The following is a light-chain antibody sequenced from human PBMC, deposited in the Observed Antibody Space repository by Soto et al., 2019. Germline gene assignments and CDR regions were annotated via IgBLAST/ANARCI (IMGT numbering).Light chain of an antibody. CDR1: QSVSSN. CDR3: QQYNNWPPEYI. CDR2: GAS. Sequence: EIVMTQSPATLSVSPGERATLSCRASQSVSSNLAWYQQKPGQAPRLLIYGASTRATGIPARFSGSGSGTEFTLTISSLQSEDVAVYYCQQYNNWPPEYIFGQGTKLEIK. V-gene: IGKV3-15*01. J-gene: IGKJ2*01.